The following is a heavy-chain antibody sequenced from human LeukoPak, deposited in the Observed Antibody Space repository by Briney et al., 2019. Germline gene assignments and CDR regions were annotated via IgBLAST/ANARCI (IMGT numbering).Heavy chain of an antibody. CDR3: ARGHCSGTSCYHPWGEWFDP. J-gene: IGHJ5*02. Sequence: SETLSLTCAVYGGSFSGYYWSWIRQPPGKGLEWIGEINHSGSTNYNPSLKSRVTISVDTSKNQFSLKLSSVTAADTAVYYCARGHCSGTSCYHPWGEWFDPWGQGTLVTVSS. CDR2: INHSGST. CDR1: GGSFSGYY. V-gene: IGHV4-34*01. D-gene: IGHD2-2*01.